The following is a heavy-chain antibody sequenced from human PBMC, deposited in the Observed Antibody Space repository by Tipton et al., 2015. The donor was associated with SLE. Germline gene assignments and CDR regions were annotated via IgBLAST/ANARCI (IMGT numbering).Heavy chain of an antibody. CDR1: GGSISSSGYY. V-gene: IGHV4-39*01. Sequence: TLSLTCTVSGGSISSSGYYWGWMGQAPGKGLGGIGSSYYSGSPYYNPPLNSRVTISVYTSKNEFSLKLNSVTATDTAVYFCARNSSLYSRAFDVWGPGTMITVSS. D-gene: IGHD6-13*01. J-gene: IGHJ3*01. CDR3: ARNSSLYSRAFDV. CDR2: SYYSGSP.